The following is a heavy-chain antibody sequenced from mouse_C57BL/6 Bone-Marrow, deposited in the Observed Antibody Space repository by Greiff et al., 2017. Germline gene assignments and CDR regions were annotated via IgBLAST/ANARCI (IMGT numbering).Heavy chain of an antibody. J-gene: IGHJ3*01. V-gene: IGHV1-76*01. CDR2: IYPGSGNT. Sequence: QVHVKQSGAELVRPGASVKLSCKASGYTFTDSYITWVKQRPGQGLEWIARIYPGSGNTYYNEKFKGKATLTADKSSSTAYMQLSSLTSEDSAGYCCARKRILADWGQGTLVTVSA. CDR3: ARKRILAD. CDR1: GYTFTDSY. D-gene: IGHD1-1*01.